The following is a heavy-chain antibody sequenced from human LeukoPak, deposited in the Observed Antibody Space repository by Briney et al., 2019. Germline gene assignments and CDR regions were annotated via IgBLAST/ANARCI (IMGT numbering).Heavy chain of an antibody. J-gene: IGHJ4*02. CDR2: ISSSGSTI. D-gene: IGHD5-12*01. CDR3: ARDAYSGYDFDH. Sequence: GGSLRLSCAASGCTFSSYEMNWVRQPPGKGLEWVSYISSSGSTIYHAVSVEARFPISKDNAKTSLYLQMTGLRAEDTAVYYCARDAYSGYDFDHWGQGTLVTVSS. V-gene: IGHV3-48*03. CDR1: GCTFSSYE.